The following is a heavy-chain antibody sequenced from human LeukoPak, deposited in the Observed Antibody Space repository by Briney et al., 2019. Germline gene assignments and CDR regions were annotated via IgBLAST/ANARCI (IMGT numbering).Heavy chain of an antibody. V-gene: IGHV1-69*05. CDR3: ARERGGGTTGTMTYDI. Sequence: APVKVSCKASGGTFSSYAISWVRQAPGQGLEWMGGIIPIFGTANYAQKFQGRVTITTDESTSTAYMELSSLRSEDTAVYYCARERGGGTTGTMTYDIWGQGTMVTVSS. D-gene: IGHD1-1*01. J-gene: IGHJ3*02. CDR2: IIPIFGTA. CDR1: GGTFSSYA.